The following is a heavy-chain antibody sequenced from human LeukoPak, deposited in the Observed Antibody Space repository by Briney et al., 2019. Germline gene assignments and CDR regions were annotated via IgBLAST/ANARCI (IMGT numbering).Heavy chain of an antibody. J-gene: IGHJ4*02. CDR1: GISVSSNY. D-gene: IGHD6-13*01. V-gene: IGHV3-66*01. Sequence: GGSLRLSCAASGISVSSNYMSWVRQAPGKGLQWVSVIYVDGSTYYADSVKGRITISRDNSRNTLYLQMNSLRAEDTAVYYCARGRVSSWYGSGYYFDYWGQGTLVTVSS. CDR2: IYVDGST. CDR3: ARGRVSSWYGSGYYFDY.